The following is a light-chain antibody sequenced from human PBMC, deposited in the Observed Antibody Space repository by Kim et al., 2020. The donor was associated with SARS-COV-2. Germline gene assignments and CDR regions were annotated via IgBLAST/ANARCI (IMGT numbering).Light chain of an antibody. CDR1: ISNIGAGYD. CDR3: QSYDSSLSGGV. CDR2: GNS. J-gene: IGLJ2*01. V-gene: IGLV1-40*01. Sequence: RVTIACTGGISNIGAGYDVNWYQQLPGTAPKLLIYGNSNRPSGVPDRFSGSKSGTSASLAITGLQAEDEADYYCQSYDSSLSGGVFGGGTQLTVL.